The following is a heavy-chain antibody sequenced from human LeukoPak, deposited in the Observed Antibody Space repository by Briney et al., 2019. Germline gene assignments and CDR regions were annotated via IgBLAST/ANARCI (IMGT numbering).Heavy chain of an antibody. D-gene: IGHD6-13*01. CDR2: ISGSGGST. V-gene: IGHV3-23*01. CDR1: GFTFSSYA. CDR3: AKDNDGAAAGSFDY. Sequence: GGSLRLSRAASGFTFSSYAMSWVRQAPGKGLEWVSAISGSGGSTYYADSVKGRFTISRDNSKNTLFLQMNDVRPEDTAVYYCAKDNDGAAAGSFDYWGQGTLDTVSS. J-gene: IGHJ4*02.